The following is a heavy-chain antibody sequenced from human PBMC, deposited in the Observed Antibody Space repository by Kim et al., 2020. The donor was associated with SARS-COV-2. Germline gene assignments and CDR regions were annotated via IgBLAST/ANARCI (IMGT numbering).Heavy chain of an antibody. J-gene: IGHJ4*02. CDR2: IKSKTDGGTT. Sequence: GGSLRLSCAASGFTFSNAWMSWVRQAPGKGLEWVGRIKSKTDGGTTDYAAPVKGRFTISRDDSKNTLYLQMNSLKTEDTAVYYCTTASYDFWSGSVYYFDYWGQGTLVTVSS. CDR3: TTASYDFWSGSVYYFDY. D-gene: IGHD3-3*01. CDR1: GFTFSNAW. V-gene: IGHV3-15*01.